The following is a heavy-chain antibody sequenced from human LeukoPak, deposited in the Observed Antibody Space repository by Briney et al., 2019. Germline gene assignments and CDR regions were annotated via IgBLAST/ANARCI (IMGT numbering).Heavy chain of an antibody. Sequence: PGGSLRLSCRVSGFRFGAYAMTWVRRPPGKGLEWVSTISGSGSNTYYADSVKGRFTISRDNSETTLYLQMNSLRVDDTAEYYCAKHPTMVRGVDDGLDLWGQGTMVTVSS. CDR3: AKHPTMVRGVDDGLDL. J-gene: IGHJ3*01. CDR2: ISGSGSNT. D-gene: IGHD3-10*01. CDR1: GFRFGAYA. V-gene: IGHV3-23*01.